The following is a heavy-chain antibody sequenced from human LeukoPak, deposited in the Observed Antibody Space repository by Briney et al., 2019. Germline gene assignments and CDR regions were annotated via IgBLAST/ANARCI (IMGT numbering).Heavy chain of an antibody. V-gene: IGHV3-23*01. D-gene: IGHD5-24*01. CDR3: AKRGMTTIKEGFDY. CDR1: GFTLSTYA. J-gene: IGHJ4*02. Sequence: GGSLRLSCAASGFTLSTYAMSWVRQAPGKGLQWVSAVSSSGGSTYYADSVKGRFTISRDNSKNTLYLQMNSLRAEDTAVYYCAKRGMTTIKEGFDYWGQGTLVTVSS. CDR2: VSSSGGST.